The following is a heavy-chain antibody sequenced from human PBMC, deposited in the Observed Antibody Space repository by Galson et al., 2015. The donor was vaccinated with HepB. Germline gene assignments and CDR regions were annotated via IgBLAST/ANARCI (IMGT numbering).Heavy chain of an antibody. Sequence: SLRLSCASSGFSFSSYAMSWVRQAPGKGLEWVSAISGSGYSTYYADSVKGRFTISRDNSKNTLYVQMNSLRAEDTAVYYCAKSDYDFWSGYLGVWGQGTTVTVSS. CDR2: ISGSGYST. CDR1: GFSFSSYA. J-gene: IGHJ6*02. V-gene: IGHV3-23*01. D-gene: IGHD3-3*01. CDR3: AKSDYDFWSGYLGV.